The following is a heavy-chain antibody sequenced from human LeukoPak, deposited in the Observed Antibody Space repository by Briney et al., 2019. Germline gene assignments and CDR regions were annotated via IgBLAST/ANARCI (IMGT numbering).Heavy chain of an antibody. CDR3: AKDSFLYSSSWYSFDY. D-gene: IGHD6-13*01. Sequence: PGGSLRLSCAASGFAFEDYAMHWVRQAPGKGLEWVSGISWNSGSIGYADSVKGRFTISRDNAKNSLYLQMNSLRAEDTALYYCAKDSFLYSSSWYSFDYRGQGTLVTVSS. CDR1: GFAFEDYA. V-gene: IGHV3-9*01. J-gene: IGHJ4*02. CDR2: ISWNSGSI.